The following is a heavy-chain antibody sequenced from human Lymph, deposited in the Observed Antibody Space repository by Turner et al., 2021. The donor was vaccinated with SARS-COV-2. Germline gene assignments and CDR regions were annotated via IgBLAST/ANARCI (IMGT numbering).Heavy chain of an antibody. Sequence: QVELVESVGGRVQPGRSLRLSCAASGFTFSSYCMHWVRQAPGKGLEWVAVIWYDGSNKYYADSVKGRLSIFRDNSKNTLYMQMNSMRAEETAVYYGERDVTPYGDPGDYWGQGTMVTVSS. CDR3: ERDVTPYGDPGDY. CDR2: IWYDGSNK. CDR1: GFTFSSYC. D-gene: IGHD4-17*01. J-gene: IGHJ4*02. V-gene: IGHV3-33*01.